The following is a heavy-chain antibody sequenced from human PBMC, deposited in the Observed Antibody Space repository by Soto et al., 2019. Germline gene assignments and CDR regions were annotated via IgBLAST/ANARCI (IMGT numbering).Heavy chain of an antibody. J-gene: IGHJ4*02. CDR2: INHSGST. Sequence: SETLSLTCAVYGGSFSGYYWSWIRQPPGKGLEWIGEINHSGSTNYNPSLKSRVTISVDTSKNQFSLKLSSGTAADTAVYYCARGLPESMIVVVTPFDYWGQGTLVTVSS. CDR3: ARGLPESMIVVVTPFDY. CDR1: GGSFSGYY. D-gene: IGHD3-22*01. V-gene: IGHV4-34*01.